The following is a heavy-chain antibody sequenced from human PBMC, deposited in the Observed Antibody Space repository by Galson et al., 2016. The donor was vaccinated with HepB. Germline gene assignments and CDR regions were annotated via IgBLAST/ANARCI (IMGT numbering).Heavy chain of an antibody. CDR3: ARTREAVTSFTRPLGWYFDL. V-gene: IGHV4-31*03. J-gene: IGHJ2*01. CDR1: GGSFSSDGYY. D-gene: IGHD4-17*01. Sequence: TLSLTCTVSGGSFSSDGYYWSWIRQHPEKGLEWIGYISYSGSTYNNPSLKSRVTISLDTSEKQFSLKLNSVTAADTAVYYCARTREAVTSFTRPLGWYFDLWGRGTLVTVSA. CDR2: ISYSGST.